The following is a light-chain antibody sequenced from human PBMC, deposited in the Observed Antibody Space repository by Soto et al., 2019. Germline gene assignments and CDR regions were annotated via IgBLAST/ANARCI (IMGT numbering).Light chain of an antibody. J-gene: IGKJ1*01. V-gene: IGKV3-15*01. Sequence: ETVMTQSPATLSVSPGERATLSCRASQSVSDKLAWYQHKPGQALRLLIYGASTRATGIPARFSGSGSGTEFTLTINSLQSEDFAVYYCQQYDKWPRTFGQGTKVDIK. CDR1: QSVSDK. CDR2: GAS. CDR3: QQYDKWPRT.